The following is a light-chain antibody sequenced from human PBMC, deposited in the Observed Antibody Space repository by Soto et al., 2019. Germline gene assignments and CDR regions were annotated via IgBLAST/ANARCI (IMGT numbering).Light chain of an antibody. CDR3: QQTYSTPWT. J-gene: IGKJ1*01. CDR1: QSIGNY. Sequence: DIQMTQSPSSLSAYVGDRVTITCRASQSIGNYLNWYQQKPGKAPKFLIYAASSLQSGVPSRFSGSGSGTDFTHTISSLQPEDFAAYYCQQTYSTPWTFGQGTKVEIK. CDR2: AAS. V-gene: IGKV1-39*01.